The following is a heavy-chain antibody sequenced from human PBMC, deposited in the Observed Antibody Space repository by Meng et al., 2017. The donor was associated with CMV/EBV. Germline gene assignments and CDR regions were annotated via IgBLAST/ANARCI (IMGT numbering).Heavy chain of an antibody. CDR2: INSDGSST. CDR3: ARDGPNGIAVAGGDI. CDR1: GFTFSSYW. Sequence: GSLRLSCAASGFTFSSYWMHWVRQAPGKGLVWVSRINSDGSSTSYADSATGRFTISRDNAKNKLYLQMNSLRAEDPAVYYCARDGPNGIAVAGGDIWGQGTMVTVSS. V-gene: IGHV3-74*01. J-gene: IGHJ3*02. D-gene: IGHD6-19*01.